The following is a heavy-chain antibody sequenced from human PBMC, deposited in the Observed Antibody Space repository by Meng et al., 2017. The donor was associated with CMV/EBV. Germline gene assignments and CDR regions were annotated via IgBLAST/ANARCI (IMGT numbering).Heavy chain of an antibody. CDR1: GGSISNSDYY. V-gene: IGHV4-39*07. J-gene: IGHJ5*02. D-gene: IGHD3-3*02. Sequence: SETLSLTCIVSGGSISNSDYYWGWIRQPPGKGLEWIGTIYYRGRTYYSPSLKSRVTISVDTSDNQFSLIVSSVTAADTAMYYCARVRSISNWFDPWGQGTLVTVSS. CDR3: ARVRSISNWFDP. CDR2: IYYRGRT.